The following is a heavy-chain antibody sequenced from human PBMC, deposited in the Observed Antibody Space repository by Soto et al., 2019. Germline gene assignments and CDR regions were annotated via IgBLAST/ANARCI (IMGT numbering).Heavy chain of an antibody. D-gene: IGHD3-10*01. CDR3: ARGMHYYAGHGYGPGAY. CDR1: GFTFSSYA. J-gene: IGHJ4*02. CDR2: IWYDGSRK. V-gene: IGHV3-33*01. Sequence: QVQLVEAGGGVVQPGGSLRLSCAASGFTFSSYAMHWVRQAPGKGLEWMAVIWYDGSRKHYADSLKGRFTISRDNPKNASHLEMNGLRAEDPAVGSWARGMHYYAGHGYGPGAYWGQGTLVSVSS.